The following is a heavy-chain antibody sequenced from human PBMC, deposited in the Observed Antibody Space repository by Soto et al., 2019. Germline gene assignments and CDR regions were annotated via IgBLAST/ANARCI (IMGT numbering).Heavy chain of an antibody. CDR2: IYYSGST. CDR3: AGHPITIFGVVNSEFDY. D-gene: IGHD3-3*01. CDR1: GGSISSYY. J-gene: IGHJ4*02. V-gene: IGHV4-59*01. Sequence: SETLSLTCTVSGGSISSYYWSWIRQPPGKGLEWIGYIYYSGSTNYNPSLKSRVTISVDTSKNQFSLKLSSVTAADTVVYYCAGHPITIFGVVNSEFDYWGQGTLVTVSS.